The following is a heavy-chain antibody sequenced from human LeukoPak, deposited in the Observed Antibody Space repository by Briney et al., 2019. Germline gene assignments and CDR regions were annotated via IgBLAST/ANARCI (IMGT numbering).Heavy chain of an antibody. D-gene: IGHD3-9*01. V-gene: IGHV3-48*01. CDR2: ISSSSSTI. Sequence: GGSLRLSCAASGFTFSSYAMHWVRQAPGKGLEWVSYISSSSSTIYYADSVKGRFTISRDNAKNSLYLQMNSLRAEDTAVYYCARDGNYDILTGYYMEAFDIWGQGTMVTVSS. CDR1: GFTFSSYA. CDR3: ARDGNYDILTGYYMEAFDI. J-gene: IGHJ3*02.